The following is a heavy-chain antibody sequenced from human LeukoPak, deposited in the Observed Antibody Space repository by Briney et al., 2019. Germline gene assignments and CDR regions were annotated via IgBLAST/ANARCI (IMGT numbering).Heavy chain of an antibody. D-gene: IGHD3-22*01. V-gene: IGHV3-7*01. Sequence: GGSLRLSCAASGFSFSSHAMSWVRQAPGKGLEWVANIKQDGSEKYYVDSVKGRFTISRDNAKNSLYLQMNSLRAEDTAVYYCARRYYYDTWGQGTLVTVSS. J-gene: IGHJ5*02. CDR3: ARRYYYDT. CDR1: GFSFSSHA. CDR2: IKQDGSEK.